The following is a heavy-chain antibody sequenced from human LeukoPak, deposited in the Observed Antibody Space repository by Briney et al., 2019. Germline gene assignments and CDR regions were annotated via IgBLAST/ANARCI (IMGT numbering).Heavy chain of an antibody. D-gene: IGHD3-22*01. CDR1: GFTFSSYW. CDR3: TREVVRNSNDI. J-gene: IGHJ3*02. CDR2: INQDGSQK. Sequence: QPGGSLRLSCAVSGFTFSSYWMSWVRQAPGKGLEWVANINQDGSQKCYVDAVKGRFAISRDNAKNSLFLQMNSLRAEDTAVYYCTREVVRNSNDIWGQGTMVTVSS. V-gene: IGHV3-7*01.